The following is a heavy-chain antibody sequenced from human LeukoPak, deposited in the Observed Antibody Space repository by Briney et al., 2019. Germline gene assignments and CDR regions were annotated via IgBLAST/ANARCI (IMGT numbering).Heavy chain of an antibody. J-gene: IGHJ3*02. CDR2: INAGNGDT. V-gene: IGHV1-3*01. D-gene: IGHD6-19*01. Sequence: ASVKVSCKASGYTFTKYAMHWVRQAPGQRLERMGWINAGNGDTKYSQKFQGRVTFTRDTSATTAYMDLSSLRSEDTAVYYCARVGIAVAGSRSGAFDIWGQGTMVTVSS. CDR1: GYTFTKYA. CDR3: ARVGIAVAGSRSGAFDI.